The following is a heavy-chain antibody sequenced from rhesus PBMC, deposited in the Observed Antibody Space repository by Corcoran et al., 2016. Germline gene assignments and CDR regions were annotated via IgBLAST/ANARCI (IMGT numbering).Heavy chain of an antibody. D-gene: IGHD1-1-1*01. CDR1: GGSISDSYY. J-gene: IGHJ4*01. CDR3: ASLYSWNSYFDY. V-gene: IGHV4-160*01. CDR2: IYGSGGST. Sequence: QVQLQESGPGLVKPSETLSLTCTVSGGSISDSYYWSWIRPPPGKGLEWMGRIYGSGGSTNYNPALKSRVTISRDTSKNQFSLKLSSVTAADTAVYYCASLYSWNSYFDYWGQGVLVTVSS.